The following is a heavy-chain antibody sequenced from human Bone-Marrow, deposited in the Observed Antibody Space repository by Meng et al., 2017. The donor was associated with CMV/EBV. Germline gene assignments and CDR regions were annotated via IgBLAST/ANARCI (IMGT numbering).Heavy chain of an antibody. CDR3: ARERTVDYDFWSGYPGRVTPYFWDI. V-gene: IGHV4-4*07. CDR1: GGSISSYY. J-gene: IGHJ3*02. CDR2: IYTSGST. Sequence: GSLRLSCTVSGGSISSYYWSWIRQPAGKGLEWIGRIYTSGSTNYNPSLKSRVTISVDTSKNQFSLKLSSVTAADTAVYYCARERTVDYDFWSGYPGRVTPYFWDIWGQGTMVTVSS. D-gene: IGHD3-3*01.